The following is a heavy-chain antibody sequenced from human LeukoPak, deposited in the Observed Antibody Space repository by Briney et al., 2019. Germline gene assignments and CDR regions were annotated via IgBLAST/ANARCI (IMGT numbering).Heavy chain of an antibody. CDR3: ARDQYGDYANDY. V-gene: IGHV3-74*01. CDR1: GFTFSNYW. Sequence: GGSLRLSCAASGFTFSNYWLHWVRQAPGKGLVWVSRINTDGSDTSYADSVKGRFTISRDNAKNTLYLQMSSLRAEDTAVYYCARDQYGDYANDYWGQGTLVTVSS. J-gene: IGHJ4*02. D-gene: IGHD4-17*01. CDR2: INTDGSDT.